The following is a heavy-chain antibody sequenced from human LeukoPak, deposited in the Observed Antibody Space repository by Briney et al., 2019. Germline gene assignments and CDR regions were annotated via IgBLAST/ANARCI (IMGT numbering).Heavy chain of an antibody. CDR2: IKQDGSEK. J-gene: IGHJ3*02. V-gene: IGHV3-7*01. CDR3: AGVVGAPGDAFDI. Sequence: GGSLRLSCAASGFTFSSYWMSWVRQAPGKGLEWVANIKQDGSEKYYVDSVKGRFTISRDNAKNSLYLQMNSLRAEDTAVYYCAGVVGAPGDAFDIWGQGTMVTVSS. CDR1: GFTFSSYW. D-gene: IGHD1-26*01.